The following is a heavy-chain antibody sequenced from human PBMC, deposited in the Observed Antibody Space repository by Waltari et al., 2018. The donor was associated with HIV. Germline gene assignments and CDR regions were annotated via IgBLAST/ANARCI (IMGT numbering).Heavy chain of an antibody. V-gene: IGHV4-4*02. J-gene: IGHJ4*02. CDR2: IHHSGNV. CDR3: ARLRDYGDYGHYDF. Sequence: QVQLQESGPGLVRHSGTLFLTCGVTGGSIKRSKWWSWVRQPPGKGLEWIGDIHHSGNVNYNLSLKSRVTLSVDRSKNHFSLNLTSVTTADTATYFCARLRDYGDYGHYDFWGRGTLVVVSP. D-gene: IGHD4-17*01. CDR1: GGSIKRSKW.